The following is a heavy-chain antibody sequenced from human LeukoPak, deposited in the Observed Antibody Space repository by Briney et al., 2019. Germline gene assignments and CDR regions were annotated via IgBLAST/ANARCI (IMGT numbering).Heavy chain of an antibody. J-gene: IGHJ6*03. Sequence: GGSLRLSCAASGFTVSSNYMSWVRQAPGKGLEWVSIFYRGGSTYYADSVKGRFTVSRDNSKNILYLQMNSLRAEDTAVYYCARSQDGSGSYSYYFYIDVWGKGTRS. CDR3: ARSQDGSGSYSYYFYIDV. CDR2: FYRGGST. V-gene: IGHV3-66*01. CDR1: GFTVSSNY. D-gene: IGHD3-10*01.